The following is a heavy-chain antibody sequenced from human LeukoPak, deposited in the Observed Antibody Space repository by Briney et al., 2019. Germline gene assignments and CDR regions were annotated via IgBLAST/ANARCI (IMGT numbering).Heavy chain of an antibody. V-gene: IGHV1-18*01. CDR2: ISADNGNT. CDR3: ARDPSQRWLRQGVY. J-gene: IGHJ4*02. CDR1: GYTFTSYG. D-gene: IGHD5-24*01. Sequence: GASVKVSRKASGYTFTSYGISWVRQAPGQGLEWMGWISADNGNTNYAQKLQGRVTMTTDTSTSTAYMELRSLRSDDTAVYYCARDPSQRWLRQGVYWGQGTLVTVSS.